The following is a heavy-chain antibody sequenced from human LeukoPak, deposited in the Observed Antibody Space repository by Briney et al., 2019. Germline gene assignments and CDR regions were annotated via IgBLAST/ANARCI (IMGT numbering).Heavy chain of an antibody. V-gene: IGHV1-18*01. CDR2: ISAYNGNT. Sequence: GASVKVSCKASGYTFTSYGISWVRQAPGQGLEWMGWISAYNGNTNYAQKLQGRVTMTTDTSTSTAYMELRSLRSDDTAVYYCARDTKLYYYDSSASYFDYWGQGTLVTVSS. D-gene: IGHD3-22*01. CDR1: GYTFTSYG. J-gene: IGHJ4*02. CDR3: ARDTKLYYYDSSASYFDY.